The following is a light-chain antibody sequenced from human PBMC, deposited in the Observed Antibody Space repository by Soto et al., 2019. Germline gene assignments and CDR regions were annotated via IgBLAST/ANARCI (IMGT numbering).Light chain of an antibody. Sequence: QSVLTLPRSVSGSPGQSVTLSCTGTSSDVGRYNFVSWYQQHPDKAPALIIYDVTRRPSGVPDRFSGSKSGNTASLTISGLQAEDETDYYCCSYAGSYTYVFGTGTKVTVL. CDR1: SSDVGRYNF. J-gene: IGLJ1*01. CDR2: DVT. CDR3: CSYAGSYTYV. V-gene: IGLV2-11*01.